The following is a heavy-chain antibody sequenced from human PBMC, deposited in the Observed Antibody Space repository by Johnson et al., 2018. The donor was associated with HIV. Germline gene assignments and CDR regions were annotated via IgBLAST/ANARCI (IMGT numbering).Heavy chain of an antibody. V-gene: IGHV3-15*01. CDR3: TTYATMITMYVEIKGGAFDI. CDR2: IKSKTDGGTT. J-gene: IGHJ3*02. CDR1: GFTFSHAW. Sequence: VQLVESGGGLVKPGGSLRLSCAASGFTFSHAWMTWVRQAPGKGLEWIGRIKSKTDGGTTEYAEPVKGRFTISRDDSKNTLYLQINSLTTEDTAVYYCTTYATMITMYVEIKGGAFDIWGQGTMVTVSS. D-gene: IGHD3-16*01.